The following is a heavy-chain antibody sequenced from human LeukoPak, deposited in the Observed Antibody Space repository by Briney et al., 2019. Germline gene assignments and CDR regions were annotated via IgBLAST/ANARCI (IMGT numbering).Heavy chain of an antibody. J-gene: IGHJ4*02. D-gene: IGHD4-17*01. Sequence: ASVKVSCKASGYTFTSYYMHWVRQAPGQGLEWMGIIKPSGGSTSYAQKFQGRVTMTRDTSTSTVYMELSSLRSEDTAVYYCARARSSVTTVTTPGYWGQGTLVTVSS. CDR1: GYTFTSYY. V-gene: IGHV1-46*01. CDR2: IKPSGGST. CDR3: ARARSSVTTVTTPGY.